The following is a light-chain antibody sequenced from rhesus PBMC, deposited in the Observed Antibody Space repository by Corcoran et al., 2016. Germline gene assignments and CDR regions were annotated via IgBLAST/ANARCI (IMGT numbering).Light chain of an antibody. CDR2: DAS. V-gene: IGKV1-94*01. Sequence: DIQMTQSPSSLSASVGDSVTVTCRASQGIDKQLTWYQQKPGKAPTLLIYDASTVRTGVSLRFSGSGSVTDFTLTISSLQPEDVATYYCLQDYTTPYSVGQGTKVEIK. J-gene: IGKJ2*01. CDR1: QGIDKQ. CDR3: LQDYTTPYS.